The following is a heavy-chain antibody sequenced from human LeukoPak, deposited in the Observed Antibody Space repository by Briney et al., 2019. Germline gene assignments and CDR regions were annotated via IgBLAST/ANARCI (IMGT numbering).Heavy chain of an antibody. D-gene: IGHD1-1*01. CDR3: AKDRGRDITGSEDFDY. Sequence: PGGSLTLSCVASGFTFNNYGIHWVRQAPGKGLEWVAFIPHDRNKRNYADSVKGRFTVSRDNSKNTVYLQMHSLTGEDTAMYYCAKDRGRDITGSEDFDYWGQGTLVIVSS. CDR2: IPHDRNKR. J-gene: IGHJ4*02. CDR1: GFTFNNYG. V-gene: IGHV3-30*02.